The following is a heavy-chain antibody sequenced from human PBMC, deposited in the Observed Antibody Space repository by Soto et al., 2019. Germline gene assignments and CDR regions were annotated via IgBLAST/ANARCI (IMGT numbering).Heavy chain of an antibody. CDR1: GGCIRRRHYF. V-gene: IGHV4-39*01. CDR3: ARQTSSSSVWFWFEP. J-gene: IGHJ5*02. Sequence: EILPLPWSLSGGCIRRRHYFWGGIRQPPGKGLEWIGNFDYSGTTYYNPSLKSRVTISVDTSKNQFSLKVNYVTAADTAVYYCARQTSSSSVWFWFEPWGRGTLVTVSS. D-gene: IGHD6-6*01. CDR2: FDYSGTT.